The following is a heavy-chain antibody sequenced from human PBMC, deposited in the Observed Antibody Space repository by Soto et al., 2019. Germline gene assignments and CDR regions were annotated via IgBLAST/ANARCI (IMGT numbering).Heavy chain of an antibody. V-gene: IGHV3-30*18. CDR1: GFTFSTYG. Sequence: QVQLVESGGGEVQPGRSLTISCAASGFTFSTYGMHWVRQTPGKGLEWVAVISYDGNNKFYSDSMKGRFTISRDNFKNTLTLQMNSLRADDTAVYSCPNDMLSYGHDRYYCYGMAAWGIGPRVTVSS. J-gene: IGHJ6*04. CDR2: ISYDGNNK. D-gene: IGHD2-8*01. CDR3: PNDMLSYGHDRYYCYGMAA.